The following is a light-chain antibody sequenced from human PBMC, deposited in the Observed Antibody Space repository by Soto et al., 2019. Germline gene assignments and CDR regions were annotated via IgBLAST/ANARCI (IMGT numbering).Light chain of an antibody. J-gene: IGLJ1*01. CDR2: RND. V-gene: IGLV1-47*01. CDR1: ISNIGNNY. Sequence: QSVLTQPPSVSGTPGQRVTISCSGSISNIGNNYVYWFQQLPGTAPKVLSNRNDQRPSGVPDRFSGSKSGTSASLAISGLRSADGAAYYCAASDYTARTYVFGTRTKLTVL. CDR3: AASDYTARTYV.